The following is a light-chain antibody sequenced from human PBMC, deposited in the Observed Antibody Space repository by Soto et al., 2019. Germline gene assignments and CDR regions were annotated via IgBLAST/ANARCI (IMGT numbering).Light chain of an antibody. CDR2: DAS. J-gene: IGKJ4*01. Sequence: EIVLTQSPGILSLSPGERATLSCRASQSVSSTYLAWYQQKPGQAPSLLISDASNRATGIPDRFSGSGSGTDFTLTINSLEPEDFAVYFCHQRAGWPPTFGGGTKVDIK. CDR1: QSVSSTY. V-gene: IGKV3D-20*02. CDR3: HQRAGWPPT.